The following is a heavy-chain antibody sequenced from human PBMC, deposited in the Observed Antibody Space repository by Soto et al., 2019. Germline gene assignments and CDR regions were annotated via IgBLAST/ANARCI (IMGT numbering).Heavy chain of an antibody. CDR1: GFTFGNSW. CDR2: MNSDGSST. Sequence: GGSVRLSCAASGFTFGNSWMHWVRQAPGEGLEWVSRMNSDGSSTNYADSVKGRFTVSRDNAENTLYLQMNSLRAEDTAVYYCATAEVDYWGPGTLVTVSS. CDR3: ATAEVDY. V-gene: IGHV3-74*01. J-gene: IGHJ4*02.